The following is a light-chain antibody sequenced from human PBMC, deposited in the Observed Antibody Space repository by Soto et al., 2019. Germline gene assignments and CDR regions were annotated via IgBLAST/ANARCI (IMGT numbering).Light chain of an antibody. Sequence: QSALTQPASVSGSPGQSITISCTGTSSDIDNYNYVSWYQQHPGKAPKLMIYEVTNRPSGVSNRFSGSKSGNTASLTISGLQAEDEGAYYCSSYTSTSTWVFGGGTKLTVL. V-gene: IGLV2-14*01. CDR3: SSYTSTSTWV. CDR2: EVT. CDR1: SSDIDNYNY. J-gene: IGLJ3*02.